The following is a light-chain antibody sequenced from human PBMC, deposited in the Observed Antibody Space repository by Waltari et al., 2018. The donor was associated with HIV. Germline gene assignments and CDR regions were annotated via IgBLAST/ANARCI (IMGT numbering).Light chain of an antibody. J-gene: IGKJ3*01. V-gene: IGKV4-1*01. CDR1: QSLLNSSNNKNY. Sequence: DIVMTQSPGSLAVSLGERATINCKSSQSLLNSSNNKNYLAWYQQKPGQPPKLLIYWASTRESGVPDRFSGSGSGTDFTLTISSLQAEDVAVYYCQQYYSTPFTFGPGTKVDSK. CDR2: WAS. CDR3: QQYYSTPFT.